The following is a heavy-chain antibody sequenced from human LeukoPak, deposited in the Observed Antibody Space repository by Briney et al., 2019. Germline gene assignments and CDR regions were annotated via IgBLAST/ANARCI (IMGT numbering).Heavy chain of an antibody. CDR2: INTDGSTT. CDR3: ARQAAIPTIPPWLDI. D-gene: IGHD2-2*02. Sequence: PGGSLRLSCAASGFTFSSYGMHWVRQAPGKGLVWVARINTDGSTTYYADSVKGRFTISRDNSKSTMYLQMNSLRAEDTAVYYCARQAAIPTIPPWLDIWGQGTLVTVSS. V-gene: IGHV3-74*01. J-gene: IGHJ4*02. CDR1: GFTFSSYG.